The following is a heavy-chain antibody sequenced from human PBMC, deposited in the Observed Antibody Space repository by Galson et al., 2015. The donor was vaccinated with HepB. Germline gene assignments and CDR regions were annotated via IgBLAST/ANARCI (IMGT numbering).Heavy chain of an antibody. J-gene: IGHJ6*02. V-gene: IGHV3-33*01. CDR2: IWYDGSNK. Sequence: FLRLSCAASGFSFSTYGMHWVRQAPGKGLEWVAVIWYDGSNKFYGDSVKGRFTISRDNSKNTLFLQMNSLRVEDTAVYYCARDVRIAATGTAQPWGMDVWGQGTTVTVSS. CDR1: GFSFSTYG. CDR3: ARDVRIAATGTAQPWGMDV. D-gene: IGHD6-13*01.